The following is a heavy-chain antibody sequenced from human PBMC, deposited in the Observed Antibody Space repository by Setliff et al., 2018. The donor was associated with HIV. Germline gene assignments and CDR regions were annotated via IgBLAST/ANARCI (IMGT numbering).Heavy chain of an antibody. J-gene: IGHJ3*02. D-gene: IGHD7-27*01. CDR3: ARELPGPPGALDI. V-gene: IGHV3-74*01. CDR1: GFAFSKYW. Sequence: GGSLRLSCAASGFAFSKYWMHWVRQAPGKGLVWVSHSNSDGSSTTYADSVKGRFTISRDNAKNTLYLQMNSLRAEDTAVYFCARELPGPPGALDIWGHGTMVT. CDR2: SNSDGSST.